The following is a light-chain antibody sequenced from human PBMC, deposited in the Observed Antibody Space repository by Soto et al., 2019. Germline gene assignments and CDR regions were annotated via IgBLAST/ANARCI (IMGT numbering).Light chain of an antibody. CDR3: QQYGSSPLT. CDR1: QRVTSNY. J-gene: IGKJ4*01. Sequence: EIVLTQSPGTLSLSPGERATLSCRASQRVTSNYLAWYQQKSGQAPRLLIYGASSRATGIPDRFSGSGSGTDFTLTIRRLEPEDFAVYYCQQYGSSPLTFGGGTKVDTK. V-gene: IGKV3-20*01. CDR2: GAS.